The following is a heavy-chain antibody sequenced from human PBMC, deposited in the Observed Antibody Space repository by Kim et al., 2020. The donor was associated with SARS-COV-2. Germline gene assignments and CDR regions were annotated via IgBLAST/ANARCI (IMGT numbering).Heavy chain of an antibody. CDR1: GFTFTSFD. D-gene: IGHD3-22*01. CDR2: IGAAGDT. CDR3: VRGYYTDYWYFDL. Sequence: GGSLRLSCAASGFTFTSFDMHWVRQATGKGLEWVSSIGAAGDTYYPGSLKGRFTVSRANGKNSLYLQMNSLRAGDTAVDSCVRGYYTDYWYFDLCGRG. V-gene: IGHV3-13*01. J-gene: IGHJ2*01.